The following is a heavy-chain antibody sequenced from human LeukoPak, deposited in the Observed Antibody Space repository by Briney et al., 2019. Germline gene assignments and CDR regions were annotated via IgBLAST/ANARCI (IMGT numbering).Heavy chain of an antibody. CDR2: INPNSGGT. CDR3: ARVLSCSGGSCYSANWFDP. J-gene: IGHJ5*02. D-gene: IGHD2-15*01. V-gene: IGHV1-2*02. Sequence: ASVKVSCKASGYTFTGYYMHWVRQAPGQGLEWMGWINPNSGGTNYARKFQGRVTMTRDTSISTAYMELSRLRSDDTAVYYCARVLSCSGGSCYSANWFDPWGQGTLVTVSS. CDR1: GYTFTGYY.